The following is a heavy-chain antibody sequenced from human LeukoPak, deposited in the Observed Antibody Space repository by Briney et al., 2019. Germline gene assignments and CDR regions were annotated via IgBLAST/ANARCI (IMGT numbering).Heavy chain of an antibody. V-gene: IGHV4-30-2*01. D-gene: IGHD3/OR15-3a*01. Sequence: SETLSLTCAVSGGSISSGGYSWSWIRQPPGKGLEWIGYIYHSGSTYYNPSLKSRVTISVDRSKNQFSLKLSSVTAADTAVYYCSRTRYDYWSDPYYYYGMDVWGQGTTVTVSS. CDR3: SRTRYDYWSDPYYYYGMDV. J-gene: IGHJ6*02. CDR1: GGSISSGGYS. CDR2: IYHSGST.